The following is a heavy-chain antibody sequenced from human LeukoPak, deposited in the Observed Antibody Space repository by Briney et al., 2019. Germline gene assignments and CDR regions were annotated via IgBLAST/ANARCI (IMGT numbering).Heavy chain of an antibody. D-gene: IGHD3-9*01. V-gene: IGHV3-11*01. CDR1: GFIFSDYY. CDR2: ISSSGSTI. CDR3: ARDGHYDILTGYFQD. J-gene: IGHJ1*01. Sequence: PGGSLRLSCAASGFIFSDYYMSWIRQAPGEGLEWVSYISSSGSTIYYADSVKGRFSISRDNAKNSLYLQMNSLRAEDTAVYYCARDGHYDILTGYFQDWGQGTLVTVSS.